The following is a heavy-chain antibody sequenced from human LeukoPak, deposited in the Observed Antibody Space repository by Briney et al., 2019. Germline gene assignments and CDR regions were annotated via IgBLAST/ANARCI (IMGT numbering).Heavy chain of an antibody. CDR3: AKDDDYVEYGYYFDF. J-gene: IGHJ4*02. V-gene: IGHV3-23*01. Sequence: AGGSLRLSCAASGFTFSSYAMSWVPQAPGKGLEWVSDIGGRGTITYYADSVKGRFTLSKDNSKNTLYLQMNSLRAEDTAVYYCAKDDDYVEYGYYFDFWGQGTLVTVSS. CDR2: IGGRGTIT. D-gene: IGHD4-17*01. CDR1: GFTFSSYA.